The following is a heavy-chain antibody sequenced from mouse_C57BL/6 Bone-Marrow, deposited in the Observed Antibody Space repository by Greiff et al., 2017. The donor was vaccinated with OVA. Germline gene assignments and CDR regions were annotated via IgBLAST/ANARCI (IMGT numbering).Heavy chain of an antibody. CDR2: IHPNSGST. Sequence: QVQLQQPGAELVKPGASVKLSCKASGYTFTSYWMHWVKQRPGQGLEWIGMIHPNSGSTNYNEKLKSKATLTVDKSSSTAYMQLSRLTSEDSAVYYCATIYYDYDWWYFDVWGTGTTVTVSS. V-gene: IGHV1-64*01. CDR1: GYTFTSYW. D-gene: IGHD2-4*01. J-gene: IGHJ1*03. CDR3: ATIYYDYDWWYFDV.